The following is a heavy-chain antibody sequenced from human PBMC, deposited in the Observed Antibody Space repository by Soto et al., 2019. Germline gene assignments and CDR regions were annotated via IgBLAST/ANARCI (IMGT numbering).Heavy chain of an antibody. CDR3: AKDIGLGYCSSTSCADFDY. D-gene: IGHD2-2*01. CDR1: GFTFDDYA. CDR2: ISWNSGSI. V-gene: IGHV3-9*01. J-gene: IGHJ4*02. Sequence: GGSLRLSCAASGFTFDDYAMHWVRQAPGKGLEWVSGISWNSGSIGYADSVKGRFTISRDNAKNSLYLQMNSLRAEDTALYYCAKDIGLGYCSSTSCADFDYWGQGTLVTVSS.